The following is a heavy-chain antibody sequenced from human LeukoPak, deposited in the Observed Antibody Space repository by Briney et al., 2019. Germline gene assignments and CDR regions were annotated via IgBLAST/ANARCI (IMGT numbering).Heavy chain of an antibody. CDR1: GFTVSSNY. CDR3: ASIYSSGWYSFDY. CDR2: IYSGGST. J-gene: IGHJ4*02. Sequence: PGGSLRLSCAASGFTVSSNYMSWVRQAPGKGLEWVSVIYSGGSTYYADSVKGRFTISRDNSKNTLYLQMNSLRAEDTAVYYCASIYSSGWYSFDYWGQGTLVTVSS. D-gene: IGHD6-19*01. V-gene: IGHV3-53*01.